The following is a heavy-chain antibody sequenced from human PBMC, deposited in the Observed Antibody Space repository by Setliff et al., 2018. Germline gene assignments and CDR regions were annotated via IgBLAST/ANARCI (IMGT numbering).Heavy chain of an antibody. CDR1: GGSISSGSDY. CDR3: ARHVKVATEYFDV. J-gene: IGHJ6*04. Sequence: SETLSLTCTVSGGSISSGSDYWAWIRQPPGKGLEWLGTVYHSGGTYYNPSLKSRVTMSVDTSKNLFSLKLNSVTAADTALYYCARHVKVATEYFDVWGKGTTVTVSS. D-gene: IGHD5-12*01. V-gene: IGHV4-39*01. CDR2: VYHSGGT.